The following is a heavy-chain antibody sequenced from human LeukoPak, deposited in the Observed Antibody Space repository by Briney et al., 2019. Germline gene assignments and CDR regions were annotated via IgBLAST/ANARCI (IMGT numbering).Heavy chain of an antibody. D-gene: IGHD5-18*01. V-gene: IGHV3-53*01. CDR3: AKDLGGYSFSGYFGY. CDR2: IYSGGST. Sequence: GSLRLSCAASGFTGSSNYVSWVRQAPGKGLEGVSVIYSGGSTYYADSVKGRFTISRDNSKNTLYLQMNSLRAEDTAVYYCAKDLGGYSFSGYFGYWGQGTLVTVSS. J-gene: IGHJ4*02. CDR1: GFTGSSNY.